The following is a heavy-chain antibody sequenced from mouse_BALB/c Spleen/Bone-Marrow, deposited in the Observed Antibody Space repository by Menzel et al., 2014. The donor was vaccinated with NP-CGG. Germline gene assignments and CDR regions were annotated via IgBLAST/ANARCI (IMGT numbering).Heavy chain of an antibody. CDR2: IYPGSGST. J-gene: IGHJ2*01. D-gene: IGHD2-4*01. CDR1: GYTFTDYV. V-gene: IGHV1-81*01. Sequence: VQLQQSGPELVKPGASVKMSCKASGYTFTDYVISWVKQRTGQGLEWIGEIYPGSGSTYYNEKFKGKATLTADKSSNTAYMQLSGLTSEDSAVYFCARCGGLRDFDYWGQGTTLTVSS. CDR3: ARCGGLRDFDY.